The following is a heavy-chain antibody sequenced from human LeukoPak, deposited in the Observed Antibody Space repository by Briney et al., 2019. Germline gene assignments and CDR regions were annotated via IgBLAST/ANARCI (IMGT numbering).Heavy chain of an antibody. CDR3: ARERGYCSSTSCYSMDV. CDR1: GFTFSSYS. CDR2: ISSSSSYI. Sequence: GGFLRLSCAASGFTFSSYSMNWVRQAPGKGLEWVSSISSSSSYIYYADSVKGRFTISRDNAKNSLYLQMNSLRAEDTAVYYCARERGYCSSTSCYSMDVWGQGTTVTVSS. V-gene: IGHV3-21*01. D-gene: IGHD2-2*01. J-gene: IGHJ6*02.